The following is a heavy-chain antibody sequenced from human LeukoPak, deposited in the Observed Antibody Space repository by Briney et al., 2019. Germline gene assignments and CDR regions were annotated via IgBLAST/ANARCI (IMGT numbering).Heavy chain of an antibody. J-gene: IGHJ6*03. CDR1: GFTFSSSA. Sequence: GGSLRLSCTASGFTFSSSAITWVRQAPGKGLEWVSGISGSGSGTYYADFVKGRFTISRDNSKNMMYLEMNSLRAEDTAVYYCAKMNGYMDVWGKGTTVTVSS. CDR2: ISGSGSGT. CDR3: AKMNGYMDV. V-gene: IGHV3-23*01. D-gene: IGHD1-1*01.